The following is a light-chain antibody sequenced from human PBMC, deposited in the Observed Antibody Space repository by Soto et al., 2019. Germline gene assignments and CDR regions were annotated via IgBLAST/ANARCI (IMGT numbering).Light chain of an antibody. V-gene: IGLV2-14*01. CDR1: SRDIGNYNY. J-gene: IGLJ1*01. CDR3: SSYTTTNTLYV. Sequence: QSALTQPASVSGSPGQSITISCTGTSRDIGNYNYVSWYQQDPGKAPKLIIYEVSNRPSGVSSRFSGSKSDNTASLTISGLQAEDEADYYCSSYTTTNTLYVFGTVTKLTVL. CDR2: EVS.